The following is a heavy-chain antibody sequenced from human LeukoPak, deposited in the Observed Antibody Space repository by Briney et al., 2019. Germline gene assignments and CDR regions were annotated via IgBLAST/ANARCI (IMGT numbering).Heavy chain of an antibody. D-gene: IGHD2-15*01. CDR1: GFTFSNYA. V-gene: IGHV3-23*01. CDR3: AKDCSF. J-gene: IGHJ4*02. CDR2: IGGSGGAT. Sequence: GGSLRLSCVASGFTFSNYAMNWVRQAPGKGLEWVSAIGGSGGATYYADSVKGRFTISRDNSRNTLYLQMNSLRAEDTAVYYCAKDCSFWGQGTLVTVSS.